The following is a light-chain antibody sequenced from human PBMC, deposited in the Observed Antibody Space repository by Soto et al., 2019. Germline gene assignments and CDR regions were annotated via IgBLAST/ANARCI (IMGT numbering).Light chain of an antibody. CDR3: QQYSTYPWT. J-gene: IGKJ1*01. Sequence: DIQMTQSPQTLYASVGDRVTITCRASQSISSWLAWYQQKPGKAPKLLIYAASNVESGVPSRFSGSGSGTEFTLAISSLQPDDFATYYCQQYSTYPWTFGQGTKVDIK. CDR1: QSISSW. V-gene: IGKV1-5*01. CDR2: AAS.